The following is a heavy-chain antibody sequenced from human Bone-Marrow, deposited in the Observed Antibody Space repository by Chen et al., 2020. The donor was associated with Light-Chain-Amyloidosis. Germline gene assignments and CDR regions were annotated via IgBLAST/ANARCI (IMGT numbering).Heavy chain of an antibody. CDR3: ARLYCSGGSCRYYYYYMDV. CDR2: IYYSGST. D-gene: IGHD2-15*01. J-gene: IGHJ6*03. V-gene: IGHV4-39*01. CDR1: GGSISSSSYY. Sequence: QLQLQESGPGLVKPSETLSLTCTVSGGSISSSSYYWGWIRQPPGKGLEWIGSIYYSGSTYYNPSLKNRVTISVDTSKNQFSLKLSSVTAADTAVYYCARLYCSGGSCRYYYYYMDVWGKGTTVTVSS.